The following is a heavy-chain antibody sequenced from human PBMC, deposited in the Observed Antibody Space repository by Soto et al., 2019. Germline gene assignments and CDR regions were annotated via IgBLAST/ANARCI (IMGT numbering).Heavy chain of an antibody. CDR1: GGSISSSSYY. J-gene: IGHJ4*02. D-gene: IGHD5-12*01. Sequence: SETLSLTCTVSGGSISSSSYYWGWIRQPPGKGLEWIGSIYYSGSTYYNPSLKSRVTISVDTSKNQFSLKLSSVTAADTAVYYCARHDLGYSGYDYLDYWGQGTLVTVSS. CDR2: IYYSGST. CDR3: ARHDLGYSGYDYLDY. V-gene: IGHV4-39*01.